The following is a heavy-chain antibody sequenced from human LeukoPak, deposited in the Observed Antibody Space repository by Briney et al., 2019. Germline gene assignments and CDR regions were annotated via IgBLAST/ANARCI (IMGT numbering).Heavy chain of an antibody. J-gene: IGHJ4*02. Sequence: PSETPSLTCAVYGGSFSGYYWSWIRQPPGKGLEWIGEINHSGSTNYNPSLKSRVTISVDTSKNQFSLKLSSVTAADTAVYYCARGGPRTMIVVVISPFDYWGQGTLVTVSS. CDR3: ARGGPRTMIVVVISPFDY. CDR2: INHSGST. D-gene: IGHD3-22*01. CDR1: GGSFSGYY. V-gene: IGHV4-34*01.